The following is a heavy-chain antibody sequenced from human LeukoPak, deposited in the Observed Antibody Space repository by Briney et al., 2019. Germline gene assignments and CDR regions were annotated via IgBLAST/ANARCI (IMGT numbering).Heavy chain of an antibody. CDR2: VDPEDGET. CDR3: AARGSSSSGFGYMDV. J-gene: IGHJ6*03. CDR1: GYTFTDYY. D-gene: IGHD6-6*01. V-gene: IGHV1-69-2*01. Sequence: ASVKVSCKVSGYTFTDYYMHWVQQAPGKGLEWMGLVDPEDGETIYAEKFQGRVTITADTSTDTAYMELGSLRSEDTAVYYCAARGSSSSGFGYMDVWGKGTTVTVSS.